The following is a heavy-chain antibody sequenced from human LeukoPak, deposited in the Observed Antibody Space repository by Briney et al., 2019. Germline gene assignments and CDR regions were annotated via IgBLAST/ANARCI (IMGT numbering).Heavy chain of an antibody. V-gene: IGHV4-4*07. Sequence: SETPSLTCTVSGGSISSYYWSWIRQPAGKGLGWIGRIYPSGSTNYNPSLKSRVTMSVDTSKNQFSLKLSSVTAADTAVYYCARIREYYYDSSGYYHSYAFDIWGQGTMVTVSP. D-gene: IGHD3-22*01. J-gene: IGHJ3*02. CDR3: ARIREYYYDSSGYYHSYAFDI. CDR1: GGSISSYY. CDR2: IYPSGST.